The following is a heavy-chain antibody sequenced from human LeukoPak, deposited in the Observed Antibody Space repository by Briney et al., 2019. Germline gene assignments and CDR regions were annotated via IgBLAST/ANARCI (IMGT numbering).Heavy chain of an antibody. CDR1: GGSISSGGYY. CDR3: ARGDLGYCSGGSCYYFDY. Sequence: PSQTLSLTCTVSGGSISSGGYYWSWIRQHPGKGLEWIGYIYYSGSTYYNPSLKSRVTISVDKSKNQFSLKLSSVTAADTAVYYCARGDLGYCSGGSCYYFDYWGQGTLVTVSS. D-gene: IGHD2-15*01. V-gene: IGHV4-31*03. J-gene: IGHJ4*02. CDR2: IYYSGST.